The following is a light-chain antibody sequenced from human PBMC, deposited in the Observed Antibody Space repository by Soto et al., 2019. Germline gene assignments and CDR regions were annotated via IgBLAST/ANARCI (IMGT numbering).Light chain of an antibody. CDR2: DAS. CDR1: QDIRNY. CDR3: QQLRSYPST. Sequence: IQLTQSPSSLSASVGDRVTVTCRASQDIRNYLAWYQQKPGKAPKLLICDASTLYSGVPSRFSGSGSGTDFTLTISGLQPEAFAAYYCQQLRSYPSTFGGGTKVEI. V-gene: IGKV1-9*01. J-gene: IGKJ4*01.